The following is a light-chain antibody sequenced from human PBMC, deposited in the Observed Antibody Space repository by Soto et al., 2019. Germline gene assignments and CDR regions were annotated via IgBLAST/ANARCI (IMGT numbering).Light chain of an antibody. Sequence: EIVLTQSPGTLSLSPGERATLSCRANQSVSSSYLAWYQQKPGQAPRLLIYGTSSRATGIPDRFSGSGSGTDFTLTISRLEPEDFAVYYCQQYDSPPRTFGQGNKVEIK. CDR2: GTS. CDR3: QQYDSPPRT. J-gene: IGKJ1*01. V-gene: IGKV3-20*01. CDR1: QSVSSSY.